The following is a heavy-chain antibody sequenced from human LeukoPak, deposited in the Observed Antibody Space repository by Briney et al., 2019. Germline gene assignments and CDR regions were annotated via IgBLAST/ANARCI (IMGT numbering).Heavy chain of an antibody. CDR3: ARDSHHYYDSSGYYYYYYYMDV. Sequence: KSGGSLRLSCAASGFTFSDYYMSWIRQAPGKGLEWVSYISSSGSTIYYADSVKGRFTISRDNAKNSLYLQMNSLRAEDTAVYYCARDSHHYYDSSGYYYYYYYMDVWGKGTTVTVSS. CDR2: ISSSGSTI. V-gene: IGHV3-11*01. D-gene: IGHD3-22*01. CDR1: GFTFSDYY. J-gene: IGHJ6*03.